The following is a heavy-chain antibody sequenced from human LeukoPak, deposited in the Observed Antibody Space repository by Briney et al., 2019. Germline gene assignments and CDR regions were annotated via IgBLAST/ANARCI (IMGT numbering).Heavy chain of an antibody. V-gene: IGHV3-20*04. J-gene: IGHJ3*02. CDR1: GFTFGDYG. CDR2: INWNGGNT. D-gene: IGHD3-22*01. CDR3: AKGQGITMIVGAFDI. Sequence: GGSLRLSCAASGFTFGDYGMSWVRQAPGKGLEWVSGINWNGGNTGYADSVKGRFTISRDNAKNSLYLQMNSLRAEDMALYYCAKGQGITMIVGAFDIWGQGTMVTVSS.